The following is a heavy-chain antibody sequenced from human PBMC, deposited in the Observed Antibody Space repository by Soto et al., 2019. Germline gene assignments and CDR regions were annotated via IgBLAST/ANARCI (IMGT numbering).Heavy chain of an antibody. CDR1: GFTFSRYA. V-gene: IGHV3-23*01. J-gene: IGHJ4*02. CDR2: ISGSAATT. CDR3: ARDRSYYDGSGSYTPPY. D-gene: IGHD3-22*01. Sequence: EVQLLESGGGLVQPGGSLRLSCAASGFTFSRYAMNWVRQAPGKGLEWVSAISGSAATTHFADSVKGRFTSSRDNSKNTLYLQMNSLRAEDTAVYYCARDRSYYDGSGSYTPPYWGQGTLVTVSS.